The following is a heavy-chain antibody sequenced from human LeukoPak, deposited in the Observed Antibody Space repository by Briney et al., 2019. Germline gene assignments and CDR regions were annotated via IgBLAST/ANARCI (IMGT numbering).Heavy chain of an antibody. Sequence: ASAKVSCKASGYTFTSYGISWVRQAPGQGLEWMGWISAYNGNTNYAQKLQGRVTMTTDTSASTAYMELRSLRSDDTAVYYCARGALTADYFDYWGQGTLVTVSS. CDR1: GYTFTSYG. V-gene: IGHV1-18*01. CDR2: ISAYNGNT. J-gene: IGHJ4*02. CDR3: ARGALTADYFDY.